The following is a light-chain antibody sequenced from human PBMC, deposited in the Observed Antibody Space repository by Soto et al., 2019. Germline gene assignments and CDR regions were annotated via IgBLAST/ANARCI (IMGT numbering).Light chain of an antibody. CDR3: QQYGNSPRYS. CDR2: ATS. V-gene: IGKV3-20*01. CDR1: QSVSSIY. J-gene: IGKJ2*03. Sequence: EIVLTQSPGTLSLSPGESVTLSCRASQSVSSIYLAWYQQKPGQAPRLVIYATSSRATGIPDRFSGSGSGTDFTLTISRLEPEDFAVYCCQQYGNSPRYSFGQGIRLEIK.